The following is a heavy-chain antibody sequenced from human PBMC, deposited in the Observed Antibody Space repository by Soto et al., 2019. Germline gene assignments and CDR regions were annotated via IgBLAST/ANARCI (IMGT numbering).Heavy chain of an antibody. CDR3: ARGDLNYDFWSGSYPSYPPFDP. D-gene: IGHD3-3*01. Sequence: GGSLRLSCAASGFTFSSYGMYWVRQAPGKGLEWVAVIWYDGSKKYYEDSVKGRFTISRDNSKNTLYLQMNSLRAEDTAVYYCARGDLNYDFWSGSYPSYPPFDPWGQGTLVTFSS. CDR2: IWYDGSKK. CDR1: GFTFSSYG. J-gene: IGHJ5*02. V-gene: IGHV3-33*01.